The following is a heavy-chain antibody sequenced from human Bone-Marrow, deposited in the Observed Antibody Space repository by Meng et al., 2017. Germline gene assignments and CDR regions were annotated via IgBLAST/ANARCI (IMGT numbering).Heavy chain of an antibody. D-gene: IGHD3-10*01. CDR1: GGSISSYY. V-gene: IGHV4-59*01. J-gene: IGHJ4*02. CDR3: ARDRGGGWGFDY. CDR2: IYYSGST. Sequence: LSCTVSGGSISSYYWSWIRQPPGKGLEWIGYIYYSGSTKYNPSLKSRVTISVDTSKNQFSLKLRSVTAADTAVYYCARDRGGGWGFDYWGQGTLVTVSS.